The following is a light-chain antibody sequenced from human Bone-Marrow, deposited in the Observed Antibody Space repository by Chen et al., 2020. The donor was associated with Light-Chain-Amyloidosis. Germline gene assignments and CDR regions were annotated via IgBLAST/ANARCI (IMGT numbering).Light chain of an antibody. Sequence: DIQITQSPSTLSASVGARVTITCRTSQTINNWVAWYQQKPGKAPKLLIYKASSLESGVPSRFSGSGSETEFTLTISSLQPDDFATYYCQQYNSYSRTFGQGTKVEI. CDR1: QTINNW. CDR3: QQYNSYSRT. J-gene: IGKJ1*01. V-gene: IGKV1-5*03. CDR2: KAS.